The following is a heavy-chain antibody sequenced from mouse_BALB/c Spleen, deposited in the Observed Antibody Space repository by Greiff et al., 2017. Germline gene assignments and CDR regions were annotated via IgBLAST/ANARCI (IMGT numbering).Heavy chain of an antibody. J-gene: IGHJ4*01. CDR3: ARRETARATIGYYAMDY. CDR1: GFTFSSFG. V-gene: IGHV5-17*02. CDR2: ISSGSSTI. Sequence: EVNVVESGGGLVQPGGSRKLSCAASGFTFSSFGMHWVRQAPEKGLEWVAYISSGSSTIYYADTVKGRFTISRDNPKNTLFLQMTSLRSEDTAMYYCARRETARATIGYYAMDYWGQGTSVTVSS. D-gene: IGHD3-2*01.